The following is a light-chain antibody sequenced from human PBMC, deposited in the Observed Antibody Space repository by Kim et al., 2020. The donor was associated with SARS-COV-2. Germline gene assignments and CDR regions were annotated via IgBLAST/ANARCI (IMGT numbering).Light chain of an antibody. CDR3: QHYYNTPYT. J-gene: IGKJ2*01. Sequence: SATINFKSSWSVLYSSDNMNYFAWQPQTPGQLFKLLFYSASTRESGVPDRFSGSGYGTDFTLTISSLQAEDVAVYYCQHYYNTPYTFGQGTKLEIK. V-gene: IGKV4-1*01. CDR2: SAS. CDR1: WSVLYSSDNMNY.